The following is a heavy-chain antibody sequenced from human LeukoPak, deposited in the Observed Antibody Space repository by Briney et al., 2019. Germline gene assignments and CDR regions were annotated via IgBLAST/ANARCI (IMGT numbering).Heavy chain of an antibody. V-gene: IGHV4-34*01. Sequence: SETLSLTCAVYGGSFSGYYWSWIRQPPGKGLEWIGEINHSGSTNYNPSLKSRVTISVDTSKNQFSLKLSSVTAADTAVYYCARLGFRITMVYGRGFDPWGQGTLVTVSS. CDR1: GGSFSGYY. D-gene: IGHD3-10*01. CDR3: ARLGFRITMVYGRGFDP. J-gene: IGHJ5*02. CDR2: INHSGST.